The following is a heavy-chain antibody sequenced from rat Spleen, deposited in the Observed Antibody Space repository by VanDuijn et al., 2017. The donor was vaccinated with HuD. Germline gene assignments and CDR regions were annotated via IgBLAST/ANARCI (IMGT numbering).Heavy chain of an antibody. CDR2: MRYNGDT. D-gene: IGHD1-4*01. CDR3: TRDGYT. V-gene: IGHV2-63*01. J-gene: IGHJ2*01. Sequence: QVQLKESGPGLVQPSQTLSLTCTVPGFSLTSYNVHWVRQPPGKGLEWMGRMRYNGDTSYNSALKSRLSINRDTSKSQVFLKMNSLQTDDTAIYCCTRDGYTWGDGVRVTVSS. CDR1: GFSLTSYN.